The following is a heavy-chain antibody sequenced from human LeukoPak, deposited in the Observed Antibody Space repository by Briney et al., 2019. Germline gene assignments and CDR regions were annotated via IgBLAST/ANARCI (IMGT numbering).Heavy chain of an antibody. CDR2: INHSGST. CDR3: ARGGQWTHYYYMDV. J-gene: IGHJ6*03. V-gene: IGHV4-34*01. D-gene: IGHD6-19*01. CDR1: GGSFSGYY. Sequence: PSETPSLTCAVYGGSFSGYYWSWIRQPPGKGLEWIGEINHSGSTNYNPSLKSRVTISVDTSKNQFSLKLSSVTAADTAVYYCARGGQWTHYYYMDVWGKGTTVTVSS.